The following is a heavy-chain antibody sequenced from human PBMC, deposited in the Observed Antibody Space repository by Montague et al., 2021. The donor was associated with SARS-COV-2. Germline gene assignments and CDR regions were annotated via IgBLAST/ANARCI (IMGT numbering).Heavy chain of an antibody. Sequence: CAISGDSVGVNVPTRNWNRQSSAIRLDWLGRTYYRSKWYNDYAESVKSRITIDPDTSKHQFSLHLNSVTPEDTAVYYCARIPVGSKYYFDFWGQGTLVTVSS. CDR3: ARIPVGSKYYFDF. J-gene: IGHJ4*02. CDR1: GDSVGVNVPT. CDR2: TYYRSKWYN. V-gene: IGHV6-1*01. D-gene: IGHD2-2*01.